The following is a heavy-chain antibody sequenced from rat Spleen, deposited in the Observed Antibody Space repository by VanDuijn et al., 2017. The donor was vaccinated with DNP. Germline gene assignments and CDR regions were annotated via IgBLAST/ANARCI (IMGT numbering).Heavy chain of an antibody. Sequence: EVQLVESGGGLVQPGRSLKLSCAASGFTFSTYWMYWIRQAPGKGLEWVASINPDGGTTYYPDSVKGRFTISRDNAENTVYLQMNSLRSEDTATYYCARPDYWGQGVMVTVSS. CDR2: INPDGGTT. CDR1: GFTFSTYW. V-gene: IGHV5-58*01. J-gene: IGHJ2*01. CDR3: ARPDY.